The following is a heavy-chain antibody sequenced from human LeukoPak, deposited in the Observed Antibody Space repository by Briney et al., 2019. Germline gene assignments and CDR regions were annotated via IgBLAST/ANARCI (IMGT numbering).Heavy chain of an antibody. CDR3: ASGVAAAEGAEYFQH. Sequence: KPSETLSLTCTVSGGSISSGDYYWSWIRQPPGKGLEWIGYIYYSGSTNYNPSLKSRVTISVDTSKNQFSLKLSSVTAADTAVYYCASGVAAAEGAEYFQHWGQGTLVTVSS. CDR1: GGSISSGDYY. CDR2: IYYSGST. J-gene: IGHJ1*01. D-gene: IGHD6-13*01. V-gene: IGHV4-61*08.